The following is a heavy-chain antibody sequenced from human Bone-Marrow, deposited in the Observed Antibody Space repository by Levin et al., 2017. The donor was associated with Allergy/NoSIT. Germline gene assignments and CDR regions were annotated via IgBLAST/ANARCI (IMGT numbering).Heavy chain of an antibody. Sequence: SETLSLTCTVSGGSISNSTFYWGWIRQPPGKGLEWIGNIYYNGNTYYNPSLKSRVTLSGDTSKNLFSLRLSSVTASDTAIYYCARHADIWGQGTMVTVSS. J-gene: IGHJ3*02. CDR2: IYYNGNT. CDR3: ARHADI. CDR1: GGSISNSTFY. V-gene: IGHV4-39*01.